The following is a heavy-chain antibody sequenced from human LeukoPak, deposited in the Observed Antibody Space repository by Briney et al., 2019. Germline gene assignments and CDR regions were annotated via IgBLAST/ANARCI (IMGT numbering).Heavy chain of an antibody. CDR1: GGSFSGYY. Sequence: PSETLSLTCAVYGGSFSGYYWSWIRQPPGKGLEWIGEINHSGSTNYNPSLKSRVTISVDTSKNQFSLKLSSVTAADTAVYYCARGGGYLLRLLEYDAFDIWGQGTMVTVSS. CDR2: INHSGST. D-gene: IGHD3-3*01. V-gene: IGHV4-34*01. CDR3: ARGGGYLLRLLEYDAFDI. J-gene: IGHJ3*02.